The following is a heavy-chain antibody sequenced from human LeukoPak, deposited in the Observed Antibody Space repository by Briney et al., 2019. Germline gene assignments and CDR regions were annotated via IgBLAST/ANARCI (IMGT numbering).Heavy chain of an antibody. V-gene: IGHV4-39*01. CDR1: GGSMSNIYY. Sequence: SETLSLTCNVSGGSMSNIYYWGWIRQPPGKGLEWIGNIFYSGITYYNPSLRSRVTIAIDTSKSQFSLKLTSVTAADTAVYYCAITRLGTFDIWGQGTMVTVSS. CDR3: AITRLGTFDI. J-gene: IGHJ3*02. CDR2: IFYSGIT. D-gene: IGHD4-11*01.